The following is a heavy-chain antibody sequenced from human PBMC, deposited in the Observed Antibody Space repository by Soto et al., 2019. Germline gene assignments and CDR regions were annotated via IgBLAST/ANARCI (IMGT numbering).Heavy chain of an antibody. Sequence: EVQLLESGGGLVQPGGSLRLSCAASGFTFSSYAMSWVRQAPGKGLEWVSAISGSGGSTYYADSVKGRFTISRDNSKNTLYLQMNRLRAEDTAVYYCAKGPGYGDYETNFDYCGQGTLVTVSS. CDR2: ISGSGGST. CDR1: GFTFSSYA. V-gene: IGHV3-23*01. J-gene: IGHJ4*02. CDR3: AKGPGYGDYETNFDY. D-gene: IGHD4-17*01.